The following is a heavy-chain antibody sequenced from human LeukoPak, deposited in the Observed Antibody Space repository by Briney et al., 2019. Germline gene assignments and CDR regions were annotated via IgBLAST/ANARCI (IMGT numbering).Heavy chain of an antibody. CDR3: ASFQWLGQFDY. D-gene: IGHD6-19*01. Sequence: PSETLSLTCTVSGXSIRSSSYYWGWIRQPPGRGLEWIGTIHYSGGTYYNPSLKSRVTISVATSKNQFSLKLSSVTAADTAVYLCASFQWLGQFDYWGQGTLVTVSS. J-gene: IGHJ4*02. V-gene: IGHV4-39*01. CDR1: GXSIRSSSYY. CDR2: IHYSGGT.